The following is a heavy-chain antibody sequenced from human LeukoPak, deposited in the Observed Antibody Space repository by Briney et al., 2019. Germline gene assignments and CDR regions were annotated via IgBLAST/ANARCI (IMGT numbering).Heavy chain of an antibody. Sequence: ASVKVSCKASVYTFTSYDINGVRQATGQGVQWMGWMNPNGGNTGYAQKFQGRVHMTRNTTIRTAYMELSRLRSEGTAVHYCARGFHCSGGSCYKGGRFQHWGQGTLVTVSS. CDR3: ARGFHCSGGSCYKGGRFQH. CDR1: VYTFTSYD. D-gene: IGHD2-15*01. CDR2: MNPNGGNT. V-gene: IGHV1-8*01. J-gene: IGHJ1*01.